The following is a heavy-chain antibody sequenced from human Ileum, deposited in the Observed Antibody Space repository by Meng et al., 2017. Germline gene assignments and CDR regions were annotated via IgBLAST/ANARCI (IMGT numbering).Heavy chain of an antibody. CDR3: VRRAGLRQAFDY. CDR1: GGSISGSSYY. Sequence: QQQLQESGPGLVRPSETLSLTCTVSGGSISGSSYYWGWIRQPPGKGLEWIGSIYSSGSTYYNPSLKSRVTTSVDTSKNQFSLKLSSVTAADTAVYYCVRRAGLRQAFDYWGQGTLVTVSS. D-gene: IGHD4-17*01. J-gene: IGHJ4*02. CDR2: IYSSGST. V-gene: IGHV4-39*01.